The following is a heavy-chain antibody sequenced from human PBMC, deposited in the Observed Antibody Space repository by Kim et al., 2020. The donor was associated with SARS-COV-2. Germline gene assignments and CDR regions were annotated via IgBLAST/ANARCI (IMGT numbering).Heavy chain of an antibody. CDR2: ISAYNGNT. CDR1: GYTFTSYG. D-gene: IGHD4-17*01. Sequence: ASVKVSCKASGYTFTSYGISWVRQAPGQGLEWMGWISAYNGNTNYAQKLQGRVTMTTDTSTSTAYMELRSLRSDDTAVYYCARDTTTVVTHGYYYYGMDVWGQGTTVTVSS. CDR3: ARDTTTVVTHGYYYYGMDV. V-gene: IGHV1-18*01. J-gene: IGHJ6*02.